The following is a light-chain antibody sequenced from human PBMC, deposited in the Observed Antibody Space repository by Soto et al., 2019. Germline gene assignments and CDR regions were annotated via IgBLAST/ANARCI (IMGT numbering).Light chain of an antibody. CDR3: SSYSSSTTHVV. CDR2: DVT. V-gene: IGLV2-14*03. J-gene: IGLJ2*01. CDR1: STDVGGFNY. Sequence: QSAPTQPASVSGSPGRSVTISCTGTSTDVGGFNYVSWYQHLPGRAPKLIIYDVTNRPSGISYRFSASKSGRTASLTISGLQAEDEADYYCSSYSSSTTHVVFGGGTKLTVL.